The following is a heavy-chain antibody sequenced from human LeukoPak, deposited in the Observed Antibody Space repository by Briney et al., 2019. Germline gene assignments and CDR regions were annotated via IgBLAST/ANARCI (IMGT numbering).Heavy chain of an antibody. D-gene: IGHD3-3*01. CDR1: GGTFSSYA. Sequence: GASVKVPCKASGGTFSSYAISWVRQAPGQGLEWMGGIIPIFGTANYAQKFQGRVTITAEESTSTAYMELSSLRSEDTAVYYCAREAGGYYDFWSGSYVDYWGQGTLVTVSS. J-gene: IGHJ4*02. CDR2: IIPIFGTA. CDR3: AREAGGYYDFWSGSYVDY. V-gene: IGHV1-69*13.